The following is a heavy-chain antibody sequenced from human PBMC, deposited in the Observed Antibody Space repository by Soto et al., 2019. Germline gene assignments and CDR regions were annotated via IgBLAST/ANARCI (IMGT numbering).Heavy chain of an antibody. J-gene: IGHJ6*02. CDR1: AYTFTSYY. V-gene: IGHV1-46*01. Sequence: QVQLVQSGAEMKKPGASVKVSCKASAYTFTSYYMHWVRQAPGQGLEWLGIINPSGDTTRYAQRFQGRVIMTSDTSTSTVYMELRSLRSEDTAVYYCARDRWTSPNFYFEHGMDVWGQGTTVTVSS. CDR2: INPSGDTT. D-gene: IGHD2-21*02. CDR3: ARDRWTSPNFYFEHGMDV.